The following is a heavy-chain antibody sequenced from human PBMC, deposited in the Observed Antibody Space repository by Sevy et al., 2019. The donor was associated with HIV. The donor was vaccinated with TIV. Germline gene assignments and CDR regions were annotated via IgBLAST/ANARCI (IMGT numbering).Heavy chain of an antibody. CDR1: GFTFSDYY. CDR2: ISNSGKTI. V-gene: IGHV3-11*01. J-gene: IGHJ4*02. CDR3: AGEMSSSSGDLDY. D-gene: IGHD6-13*01. Sequence: GGSLRLSCAASGFTFSDYYMSWIRQAPGKGLDWVSYISNSGKTIKYADSVKGRFTISRDNAKNSLYLQMNSLRAEDTAVYYCAGEMSSSSGDLDYWGQGTMVTVSS.